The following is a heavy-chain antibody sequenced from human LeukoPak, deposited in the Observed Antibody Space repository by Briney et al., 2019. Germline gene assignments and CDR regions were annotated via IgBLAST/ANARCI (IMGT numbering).Heavy chain of an antibody. D-gene: IGHD4-4*01. V-gene: IGHV4-39*01. J-gene: IGHJ4*02. CDR2: IYYSGST. CDR1: GGSISSSSYY. Sequence: SETLSLTCTVSGGSISSSSYYWGWIRQPPGKGLEWIGSIYYSGSTYYNPSLKSRVTISVDTSKNQFSLKLSSVTAADTAVYYCARLPGRFKVTNFHDYWGQGTLVTVS. CDR3: ARLPGRFKVTNFHDY.